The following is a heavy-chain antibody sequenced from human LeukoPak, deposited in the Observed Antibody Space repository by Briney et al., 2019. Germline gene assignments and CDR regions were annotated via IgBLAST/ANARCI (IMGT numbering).Heavy chain of an antibody. V-gene: IGHV3-15*01. CDR2: IRNDRIT. CDR1: GLTFSDAW. J-gene: IGHJ4*02. D-gene: IGHD5-12*01. CDR3: TWMATIFSVDY. Sequence: PGGSLRLSCVLSGLTFSDAWMSWVRQAPGKGLEWVGRIRNDRITDYAAPVQGRFSISRDNSKNTFYLQMNSLRTEDTDMYFCTWMATIFSVDYWGQRALVSDCS.